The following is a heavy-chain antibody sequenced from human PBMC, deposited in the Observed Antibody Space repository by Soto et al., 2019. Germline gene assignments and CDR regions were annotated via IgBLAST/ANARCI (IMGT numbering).Heavy chain of an antibody. CDR3: ARDKDRPQLGGKYYYIMDA. CDR1: GNTLTELS. Sequence: ASVKVSCNVSGNTLTELSMHWGRQAPGKGLEWMGGFDPEDGETIYAQKFQGRVTMTEDTSTDTAYMELSSLRSEDTGVYYCARDKDRPQLGGKYYYIMDAWGQGTTVTVSS. J-gene: IGHJ6*02. CDR2: FDPEDGET. V-gene: IGHV1-24*01. D-gene: IGHD3-3*02.